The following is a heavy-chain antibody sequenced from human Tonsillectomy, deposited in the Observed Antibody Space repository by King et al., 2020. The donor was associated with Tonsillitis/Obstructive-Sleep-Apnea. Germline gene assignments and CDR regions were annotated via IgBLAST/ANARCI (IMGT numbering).Heavy chain of an antibody. V-gene: IGHV4-59*01. CDR1: GGSISSYY. CDR2: IYYSGST. CDR3: ARGGASTATNRFDS. J-gene: IGHJ4*02. Sequence: QLQESGPGVVKPSETLSLTRTVSGGSISSYYWSWIRQPPGKELEWIANIYYSGSTNYNPSLKSRVTVSVDTSKNQFSLKVSSVTAADTAVYYCARGGASTATNRFDSWGQGTLVTVSS. D-gene: IGHD4-17*01.